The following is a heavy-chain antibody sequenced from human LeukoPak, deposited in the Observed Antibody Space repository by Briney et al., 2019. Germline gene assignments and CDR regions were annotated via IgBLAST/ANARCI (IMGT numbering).Heavy chain of an antibody. CDR1: GFTFSSYA. Sequence: GGSLRLSCAASGFTFSSYAMSWVRQAPRKGLEWVSAISGSGGSTYYADSVKGRFTISRDNSKNTLYLQMNSLRAEDTAVYYCAKDLVQYSSSWYFPLNFDYWGQGTLVTVSS. J-gene: IGHJ4*02. V-gene: IGHV3-23*01. CDR2: ISGSGGST. CDR3: AKDLVQYSSSWYFPLNFDY. D-gene: IGHD6-13*01.